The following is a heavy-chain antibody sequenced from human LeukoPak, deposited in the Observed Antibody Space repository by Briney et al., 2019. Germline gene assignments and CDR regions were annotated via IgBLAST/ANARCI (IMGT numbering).Heavy chain of an antibody. CDR2: IGGSGGDT. CDR3: AKEPGGGWRTIDY. Sequence: AGGSLRLSCAASGFSFSTYAMSWVRQAPGKGLEWVSGIGGSGGDTYYADSVKGRFTISRDNSKNMLSLQMNSLRADDTALYYCAKEPGGGWRTIDYWGQGTLVTVSS. CDR1: GFSFSTYA. J-gene: IGHJ4*02. V-gene: IGHV3-23*01. D-gene: IGHD6-19*01.